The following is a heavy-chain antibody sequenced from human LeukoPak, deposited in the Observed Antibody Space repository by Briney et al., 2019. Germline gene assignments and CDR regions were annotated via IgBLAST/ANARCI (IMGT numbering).Heavy chain of an antibody. V-gene: IGHV4-38-2*02. CDR1: GYSISSGYY. CDR3: ARPAYAEYSSSWWAY. J-gene: IGHJ4*02. CDR2: IYHSGST. D-gene: IGHD6-6*01. Sequence: SETLSLTCTVSGYSISSGYYWGWIRQPPGKGLEWIGSIYHSGSTYYNPSLKSRVTISVDTSKNQFSLKLRSVTAADTAVYYCARPAYAEYSSSWWAYWGQGTLVTVSS.